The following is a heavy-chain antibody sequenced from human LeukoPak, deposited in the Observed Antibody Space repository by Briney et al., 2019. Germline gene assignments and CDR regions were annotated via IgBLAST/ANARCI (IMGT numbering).Heavy chain of an antibody. J-gene: IGHJ3*02. V-gene: IGHV3-7*01. Sequence: PGGSLRLSCAASGFTFSSYWMSWVHQAPGKGLEWVANIKQDGSESYYVDSVKGRFTFSRDNAKNSLYLQINTLRAEDTAVYYCAKVGGPDAFDIWGQGTMVTVSS. CDR2: IKQDGSES. D-gene: IGHD1-26*01. CDR1: GFTFSSYW. CDR3: AKVGGPDAFDI.